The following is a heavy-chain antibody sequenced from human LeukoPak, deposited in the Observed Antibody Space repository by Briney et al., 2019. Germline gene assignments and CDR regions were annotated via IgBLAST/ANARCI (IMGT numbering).Heavy chain of an antibody. D-gene: IGHD4-23*01. V-gene: IGHV1-2*02. CDR3: ARDPDYGGNSVWFDP. CDR1: GYTFIGYY. J-gene: IGHJ5*02. Sequence: ASVKVSCKASGYTFIGYYMHWVRQAPGQGLEWMGWINPNSGGTNYAQKFQGRVAMTRDTSISTAYMELSRLRSDDTAVYYCARDPDYGGNSVWFDPWGQGTLVTVSS. CDR2: INPNSGGT.